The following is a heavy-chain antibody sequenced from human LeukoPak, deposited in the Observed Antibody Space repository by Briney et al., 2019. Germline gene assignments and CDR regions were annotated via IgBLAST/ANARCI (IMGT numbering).Heavy chain of an antibody. CDR1: GGSISRGGYY. J-gene: IGHJ4*02. CDR2: IFYSGRSYYAGRT. Sequence: PSQTLSLTCTVSGGSISRGGYYWSWLRQHPGKGLEWIGYIFYSGRSYYAGRTYYNPSLKSRINISVDTSKNQFSLKLTSVTAADSAVYYCAADTSGYYYFDSWGQGNLVTVSS. CDR3: AADTSGYYYFDS. D-gene: IGHD3-22*01. V-gene: IGHV4-31*03.